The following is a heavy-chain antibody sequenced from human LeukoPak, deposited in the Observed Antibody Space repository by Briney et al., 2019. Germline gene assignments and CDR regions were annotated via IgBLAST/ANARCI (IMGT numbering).Heavy chain of an antibody. CDR3: ARGEPRKYYYDSSGYYYY. CDR2: MNPNSGNT. D-gene: IGHD3-22*01. Sequence: ASVKVSCKASGYTFTSYDINWVRQATGQGLEWMGWMNPNSGNTGYAQKFQGRVTMTRNTSISTAYMELSSLRSEDTAVYYCARGEPRKYYYDSSGYYYYWGQGTLVTVSS. CDR1: GYTFTSYD. V-gene: IGHV1-8*01. J-gene: IGHJ4*02.